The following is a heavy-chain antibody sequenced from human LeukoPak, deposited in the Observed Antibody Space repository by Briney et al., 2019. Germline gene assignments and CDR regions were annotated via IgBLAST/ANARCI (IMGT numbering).Heavy chain of an antibody. CDR2: ISYDGSNK. CDR1: GFTFSSYA. J-gene: IGHJ6*02. D-gene: IGHD3-22*01. Sequence: GGSLRLSCAASGFTFSSYAMHWVRQAPGKGLEWVAVISYDGSNKYYADSVEGRFTISRDNSKNTLYLQMNSLRAEDTAVYYCARDYYDSSGYYPRTYGMDVWGQGTTVTVSS. CDR3: ARDYYDSSGYYPRTYGMDV. V-gene: IGHV3-30*04.